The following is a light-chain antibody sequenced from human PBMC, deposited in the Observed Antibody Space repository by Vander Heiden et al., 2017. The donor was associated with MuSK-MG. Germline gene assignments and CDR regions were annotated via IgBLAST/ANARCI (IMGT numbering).Light chain of an antibody. CDR3: CSFATTDNLL. CDR2: EVT. Sequence: QSALTQPPSASGSPGQSVTISCTGTRSDVGGSNYVSWYQQHPGKAPKLLIFEVTKRPSGVPDRFSGSKSGYTASLTVSGLQAEDKADYYCCSFATTDNLLFGGGTKLTVL. J-gene: IGLJ2*01. V-gene: IGLV2-8*01. CDR1: RSDVGGSNY.